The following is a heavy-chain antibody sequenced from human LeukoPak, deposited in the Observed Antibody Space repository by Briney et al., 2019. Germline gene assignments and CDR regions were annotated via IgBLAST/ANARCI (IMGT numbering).Heavy chain of an antibody. Sequence: PGGSLRLSCAASGFTVSSNYMSWVRQAPGKGLEWVSVIYSGGSTYYADSVKGRFTISRDNSKNTLYLQMNSLRAEDTAVYYCARDPYSSSLYFDYWGQGTLVIVSS. J-gene: IGHJ4*02. CDR1: GFTVSSNY. D-gene: IGHD6-6*01. CDR2: IYSGGST. CDR3: ARDPYSSSLYFDY. V-gene: IGHV3-66*02.